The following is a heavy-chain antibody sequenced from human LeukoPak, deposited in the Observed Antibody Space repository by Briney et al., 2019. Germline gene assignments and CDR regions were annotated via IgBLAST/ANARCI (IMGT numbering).Heavy chain of an antibody. CDR2: ISGSGGST. V-gene: IGHV3-23*01. J-gene: IGHJ4*02. CDR1: GFTFSSYA. Sequence: PGGSLRLSCAASGFTFSSYAMSWVRQAPGKGLEWVSAISGSGGSTYYADSVKGWFTISRDNSKNTLYLQMNSLRAEDTAVYYCASRPRSGGYDILTGLDYWGQGTLVTVSS. D-gene: IGHD3-9*01. CDR3: ASRPRSGGYDILTGLDY.